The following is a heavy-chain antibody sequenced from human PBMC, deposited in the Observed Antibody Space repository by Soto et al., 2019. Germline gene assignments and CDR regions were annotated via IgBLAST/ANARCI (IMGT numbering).Heavy chain of an antibody. CDR2: VQHSWGS. CDR1: GGSISSYY. V-gene: IGHV4-59*08. J-gene: IGHJ6*02. CDR3: ARQGFGPLHGLVAV. D-gene: IGHD3-10*01. Sequence: QVQLQESGPGLVKPSETLSLSCTVSGGSISSYYWSWFRQSPGKRMEWIGYVQHSWGSSYNPSLQSRAAISLDTSKSQFSLKVTSVTATDAAVYYCARQGFGPLHGLVAVWGQGTTVTVSS.